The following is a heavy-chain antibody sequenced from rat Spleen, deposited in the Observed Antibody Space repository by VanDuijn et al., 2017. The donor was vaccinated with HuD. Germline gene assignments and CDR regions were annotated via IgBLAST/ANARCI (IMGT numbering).Heavy chain of an antibody. V-gene: IGHV5-29*01. D-gene: IGHD1-6*01. CDR1: GFTFSDYY. Sequence: EVQLVESGGGLVQPGRSLKLSCAASGFTFSDYYMAWVRQAPTKGLEWVATISSAGGRNFYRDSVTGRFTISRDNAKSSLYLQMDSLRSEDTATYYCARKYYGSDYWGQGVMVTVSS. CDR2: ISSAGGRN. J-gene: IGHJ2*01. CDR3: ARKYYGSDY.